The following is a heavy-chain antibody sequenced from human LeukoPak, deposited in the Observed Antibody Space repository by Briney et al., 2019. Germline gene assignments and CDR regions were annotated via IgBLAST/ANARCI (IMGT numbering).Heavy chain of an antibody. Sequence: SVKVSCKASGYTFTSYAMHWVRQAPGQGLEWMGRIIPILGIANYAQKFQGRVTITADKSTSTAYMELSSLRSEDTAVYYCARDQGSGWTPFDYWGQGTLVTVSS. CDR3: ARDQGSGWTPFDY. J-gene: IGHJ4*02. CDR2: IIPILGIA. V-gene: IGHV1-69*04. D-gene: IGHD6-19*01. CDR1: GYTFTSYA.